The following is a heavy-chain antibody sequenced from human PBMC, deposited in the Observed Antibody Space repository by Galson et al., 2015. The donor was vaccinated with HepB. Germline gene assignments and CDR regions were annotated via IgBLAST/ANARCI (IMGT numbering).Heavy chain of an antibody. D-gene: IGHD1-14*01. Sequence: SLRLSCAASGFTFSSCEMNWVRQAPGKGLEWVSYISSSGSTIYYADSVKGRFTISRDNAKNSLYLQMNSLRAEDTAVYYCARGRYGPNFDYWGQGTLVTVSS. CDR1: GFTFSSCE. CDR3: ARGRYGPNFDY. J-gene: IGHJ4*02. V-gene: IGHV3-48*03. CDR2: ISSSGSTI.